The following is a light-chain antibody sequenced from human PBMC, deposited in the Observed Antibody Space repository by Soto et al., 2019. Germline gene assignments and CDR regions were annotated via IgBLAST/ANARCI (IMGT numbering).Light chain of an antibody. Sequence: EIVLTQSPATLSLSPGERATLSCRASQSVGSYLVWYQQKPGQAPRFLIYDASNRATGIPARFSGSGSGTDFTLTISSLEPEDFAVYYCSQRSTWPITFGQGTRLEI. CDR2: DAS. CDR1: QSVGSY. CDR3: SQRSTWPIT. V-gene: IGKV3-11*01. J-gene: IGKJ5*01.